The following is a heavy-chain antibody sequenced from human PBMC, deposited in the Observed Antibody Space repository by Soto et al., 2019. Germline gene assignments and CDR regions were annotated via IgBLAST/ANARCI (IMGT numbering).Heavy chain of an antibody. D-gene: IGHD5-12*01. Sequence: GGSLRLSCAASGFTFSSYSMNWVRQAPGKGLEWVSSISSSSSYIYYADSVKGRFTISRDNAKNSLYLQMNSLRAEDTAVYYWARERYSGYDTSLDAFDSWRQETMGTV. CDR2: ISSSSSYI. J-gene: IGHJ3*02. V-gene: IGHV3-21*01. CDR1: GFTFSSYS. CDR3: ARERYSGYDTSLDAFDS.